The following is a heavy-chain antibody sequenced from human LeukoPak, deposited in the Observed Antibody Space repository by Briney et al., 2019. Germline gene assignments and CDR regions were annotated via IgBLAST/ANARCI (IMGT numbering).Heavy chain of an antibody. J-gene: IGHJ4*02. CDR1: GGSISRYY. CDR2: IYSSGIT. Sequence: PSETLSFTCTVSGGSISRYYWNWIRQPAGKGLEWIGRIYSSGITNYNPSLQSRVTMSIDTSKNQFSLKLSSVTAADTAVYYCARQSVSSIYFDYWGQGTLVTVSS. CDR3: ARQSVSSIYFDY. V-gene: IGHV4-4*07. D-gene: IGHD1-26*01.